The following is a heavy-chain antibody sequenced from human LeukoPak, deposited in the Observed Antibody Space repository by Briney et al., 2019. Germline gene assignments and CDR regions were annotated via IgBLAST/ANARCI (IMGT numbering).Heavy chain of an antibody. Sequence: ASVKVSCKASGYTFTGYYMHWVRQAPGQGLEWMGWINPNSGGTNYAQKFQGRVTMTRDTSISTAYMELSRLRSDDTAVYYCARATGGSGSYKIDYWGQGTLVTVSS. CDR3: ARATGGSGSYKIDY. J-gene: IGHJ4*02. CDR2: INPNSGGT. CDR1: GYTFTGYY. V-gene: IGHV1-2*02. D-gene: IGHD1-26*01.